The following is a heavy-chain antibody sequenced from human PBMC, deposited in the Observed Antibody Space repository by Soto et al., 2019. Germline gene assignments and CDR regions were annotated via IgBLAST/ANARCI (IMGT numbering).Heavy chain of an antibody. CDR3: ARGACSSTSCYLYYFDY. Sequence: QVQLVQSGAEVQKPGSSVKVSCKASGGTFSSYAISWVRQAPGQGLEWMGGIIPIFGTANYAQKFQGRVTITADESTSTAYMALSSLRSEDTAVYYSARGACSSTSCYLYYFDYWGQGTLVTVSS. D-gene: IGHD2-2*01. CDR2: IIPIFGTA. V-gene: IGHV1-69*01. J-gene: IGHJ4*02. CDR1: GGTFSSYA.